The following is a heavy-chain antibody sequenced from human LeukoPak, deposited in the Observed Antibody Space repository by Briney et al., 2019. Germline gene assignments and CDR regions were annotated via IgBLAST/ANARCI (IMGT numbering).Heavy chain of an antibody. J-gene: IGHJ5*02. CDR2: MNPNSGNT. D-gene: IGHD3-22*01. Sequence: GSSVKVSCKASGYTFTSYDINWVRQATGQGLEWMGWMNPNSGNTGYAQKFQGRVTITTDESTSTAYMELSSLRSEDTAVYYCASKRYYYDSSVEAGFDPWGQGTLVAVSS. CDR1: GYTFTSYD. CDR3: ASKRYYYDSSVEAGFDP. V-gene: IGHV1-8*03.